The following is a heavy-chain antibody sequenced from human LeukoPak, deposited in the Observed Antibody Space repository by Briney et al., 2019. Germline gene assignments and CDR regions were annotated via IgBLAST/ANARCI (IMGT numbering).Heavy chain of an antibody. J-gene: IGHJ6*03. D-gene: IGHD6-6*01. V-gene: IGHV1-2*02. CDR3: ARGGRGYSSSSRKNYYYYYMDV. Sequence: GASVKVSCKASGYTFTGYYMHWVRQAPGQGLEWMGWINPNSGGTNYAQKFQGRVTMTRDTSISTAYMELSRLRSDDTAVYYCARGGRGYSSSSRKNYYYYYMDVWGKGTTVTVSS. CDR1: GYTFTGYY. CDR2: INPNSGGT.